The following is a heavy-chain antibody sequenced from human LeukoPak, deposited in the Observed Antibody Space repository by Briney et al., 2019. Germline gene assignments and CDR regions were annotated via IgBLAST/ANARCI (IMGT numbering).Heavy chain of an antibody. CDR1: GGSFSGYY. J-gene: IGHJ4*02. CDR3: ARGGDYYYDSSGYYPSFDY. D-gene: IGHD3-22*01. Sequence: SETLSLTCAVYGGSFSGYYWSWIRQPPGKGLEWIGEINHSGSTNYNPSLKSRVTISVDTSKNQFSLKLSSVTAADTAVYYCARGGDYYYDSSGYYPSFDYWGQGALVTVSS. CDR2: INHSGST. V-gene: IGHV4-34*01.